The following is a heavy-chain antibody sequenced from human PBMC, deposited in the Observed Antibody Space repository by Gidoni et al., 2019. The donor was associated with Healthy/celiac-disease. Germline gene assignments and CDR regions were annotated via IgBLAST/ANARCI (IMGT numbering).Heavy chain of an antibody. CDR1: GFTFSSYS. V-gene: IGHV3-21*01. J-gene: IGHJ6*02. Sequence: EVQLVESGGGLVKPGGSLRLSCAASGFTFSSYSMNWVRQAPGKGLEWVSSISSSSSYIYYADSVKGRFTISRDNAKNSLYLQMNSLRAEDTAVYYCSGDCPYYYGMDVWGQGTTVTVSS. CDR2: ISSSSSYI. CDR3: SGDCPYYYGMDV.